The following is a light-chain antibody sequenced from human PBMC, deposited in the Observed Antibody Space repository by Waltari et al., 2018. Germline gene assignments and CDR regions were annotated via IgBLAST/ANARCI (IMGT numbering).Light chain of an antibody. CDR3: QQSYSTPRLT. J-gene: IGKJ4*01. Sequence: DIQMTQSPSSLSASVGDRVTITCRASQSISSYLNWYQQKPGKAPKLLIYAASCLQSGVPSRFSGSGSGTDFTLTISSLQPEDFATYYCQQSYSTPRLTFGGGTKVEIK. V-gene: IGKV1-39*01. CDR2: AAS. CDR1: QSISSY.